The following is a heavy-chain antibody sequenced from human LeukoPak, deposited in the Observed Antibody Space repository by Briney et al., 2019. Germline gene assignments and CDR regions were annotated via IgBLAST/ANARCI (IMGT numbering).Heavy chain of an antibody. CDR1: GFTFSSYA. J-gene: IGHJ4*02. D-gene: IGHD3-10*01. V-gene: IGHV3-23*01. CDR2: ISGSGGST. CDR3: AKDSVVRGRNPRNFDY. Sequence: PGGSLRLSCAASGFTFSSYAMSWVRQAPGKGLEWVSAISGSGGSTYYADSVKGRFTISRDNSKNTLYLQMNSLRAEDTAVYYCAKDSVVRGRNPRNFDYWGQGTLVTVSS.